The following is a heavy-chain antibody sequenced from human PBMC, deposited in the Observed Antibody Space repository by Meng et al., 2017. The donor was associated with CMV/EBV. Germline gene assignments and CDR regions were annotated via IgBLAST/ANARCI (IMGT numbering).Heavy chain of an antibody. Sequence: SGPTLVKPTQTLTLTCTFSGFSLSPSGVGVGWIRQPPGKALEWLALIYWNDDKRYSPSLKSRLTITKDTSKNQVVLTMTNMDPVDTATYYCAHTYSSSSLFDYWGQGTLVTVSS. CDR2: IYWNDDK. V-gene: IGHV2-5*01. CDR1: GFSLSPSGVG. CDR3: AHTYSSSSLFDY. D-gene: IGHD6-6*01. J-gene: IGHJ4*02.